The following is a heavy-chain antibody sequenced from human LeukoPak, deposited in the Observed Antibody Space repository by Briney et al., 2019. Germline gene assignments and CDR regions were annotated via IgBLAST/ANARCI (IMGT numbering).Heavy chain of an antibody. CDR2: ISTAGSTM. J-gene: IGHJ5*02. CDR1: GFTFSSYD. V-gene: IGHV3-48*01. Sequence: GGSLRLSCAASGFTFSSYDKNWVRQAPGKGLEWVSYISTAGSTMYYADSVKGRFTISRDNAKNSLYLQMNSLRAEDTAVYYCARGPPLFDPWGQGTLVTVSS. CDR3: ARGPPLFDP.